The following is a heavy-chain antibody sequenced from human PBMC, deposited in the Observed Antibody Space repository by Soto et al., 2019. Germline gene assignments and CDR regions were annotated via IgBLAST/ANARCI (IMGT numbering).Heavy chain of an antibody. CDR2: ISSTTHYI. Sequence: VGSLRLSCAASGFTFTRYSMNWVRQAPGKGLEWVSSISSTTHYIYYADSMRGRSTISRDNAKNAVYLEMNSLRAEDTAVYYCARESEDLTSNFDYWGQGTLVTVSS. CDR1: GFTFTRYS. J-gene: IGHJ4*02. CDR3: ARESEDLTSNFDY. V-gene: IGHV3-21*06.